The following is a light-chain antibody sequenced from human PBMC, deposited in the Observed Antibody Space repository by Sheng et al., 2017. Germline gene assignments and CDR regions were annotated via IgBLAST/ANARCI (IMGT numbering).Light chain of an antibody. J-gene: IGKJ2*01. CDR2: GAS. Sequence: EIVMTQSPATLSVSPGERATLSCRASQSVSSNLAWYQQKPGQAPRLLIYGASTRATGIPARFSGSGSGTEFTLTISSLQSEDFAVYYCQQYGGLPQTFGQGTKLEIK. CDR3: QQYGGLPQT. CDR1: QSVSSN. V-gene: IGKV3-15*01.